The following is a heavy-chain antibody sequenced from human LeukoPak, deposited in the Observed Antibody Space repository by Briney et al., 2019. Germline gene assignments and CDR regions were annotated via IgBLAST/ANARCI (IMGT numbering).Heavy chain of an antibody. CDR3: ARDLGPIVGATDWFDL. J-gene: IGHJ5*02. Sequence: ASVKLSCKASGATFSSYAISWVRQAPGQGLEWRGGIIPIFGTAIYAQKFQGRVTTTTAESTSPAYMGRSSLRSEDTAVYYCARDLGPIVGATDWFDLWGQGTLVTVSS. D-gene: IGHD1-26*01. CDR2: IIPIFGTA. CDR1: GATFSSYA. V-gene: IGHV1-69*05.